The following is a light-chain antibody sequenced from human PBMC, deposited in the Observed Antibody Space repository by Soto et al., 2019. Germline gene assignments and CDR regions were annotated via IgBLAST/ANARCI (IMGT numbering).Light chain of an antibody. J-gene: IGKJ4*01. Sequence: DIVMTQSPDSLAVSPGEGATINCMSAERVLYSSNNKNYLAWYQQKPGQPPKLLIYWASTREAGVPDRFSGSGSGTDFTLPISRLEPEDFAVYYCQQYGSSPLTFGGGTKVDIK. CDR3: QQYGSSPLT. V-gene: IGKV4-1*01. CDR2: WAS. CDR1: ERVLYSSNNKNY.